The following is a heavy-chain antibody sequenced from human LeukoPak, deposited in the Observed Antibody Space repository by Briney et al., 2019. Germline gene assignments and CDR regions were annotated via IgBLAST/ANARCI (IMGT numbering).Heavy chain of an antibody. CDR1: GFTFSTYG. V-gene: IGHV3-30*03. Sequence: EGSLRLSCAASGFTFSTYGMHWVRQAPGKGLEWVAAISYDGTNKHYADSVKGRFTISRDNSKNMLYLQMNSLRAEDTALYYCAETGPTDFWGQGTLVTVPS. CDR3: AETGPTDF. CDR2: ISYDGTNK. J-gene: IGHJ4*02. D-gene: IGHD3-9*01.